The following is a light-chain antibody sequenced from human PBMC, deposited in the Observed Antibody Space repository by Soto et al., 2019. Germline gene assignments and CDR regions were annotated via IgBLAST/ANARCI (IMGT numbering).Light chain of an antibody. CDR1: SSDVGAYNY. V-gene: IGLV2-14*01. CDR3: GTWDDDLSVVL. J-gene: IGLJ2*01. CDR2: EVS. Sequence: QSVLTQPASVSGSPGQSITISCTGTSSDVGAYNYVSWYQQHPGKAPKLMIYEVSYRPSGVSDRFSGSRSGNTASLTISGLQAEDESDYYCGTWDDDLSVVLFGGGTKLTVL.